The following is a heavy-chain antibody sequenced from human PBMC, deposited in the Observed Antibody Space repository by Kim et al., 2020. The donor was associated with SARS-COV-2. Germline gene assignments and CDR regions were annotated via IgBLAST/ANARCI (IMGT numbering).Heavy chain of an antibody. J-gene: IGHJ4*02. Sequence: GGSLRLSCAASGFTFTSYWMNWVRQAPGKGLEWVANLNQDGSDKYYVDSVKGRFAISRDNAKNSLYLQMNTLRAEDTAVYYCVGGSPQRWGQGTLVTVSS. CDR2: LNQDGSDK. CDR1: GFTFTSYW. V-gene: IGHV3-7*01. CDR3: VGGSPQR.